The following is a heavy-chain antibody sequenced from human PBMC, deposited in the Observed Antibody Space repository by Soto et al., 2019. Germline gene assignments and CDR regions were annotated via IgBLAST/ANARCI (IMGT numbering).Heavy chain of an antibody. Sequence: GGSLRLSCAASGFTFSSYAMSWVRQAPGKGLEWVSAISGSGGSTYYADSVKGRFTISRDNSKNTLYLQMNSLRAEDTAVYYCAKEDDFWSGYKAPSYFDYWGQGTLVTVSS. CDR2: ISGSGGST. J-gene: IGHJ4*02. CDR1: GFTFSSYA. D-gene: IGHD3-3*01. V-gene: IGHV3-23*01. CDR3: AKEDDFWSGYKAPSYFDY.